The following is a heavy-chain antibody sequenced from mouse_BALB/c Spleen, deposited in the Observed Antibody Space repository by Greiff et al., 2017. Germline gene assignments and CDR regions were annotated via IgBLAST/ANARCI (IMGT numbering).Heavy chain of an antibody. D-gene: IGHD1-1*01. Sequence: VQGVESGPGLVAPSQSLSITCTVSGFSLTSYGVHWVRQPPGKGLEWLGVIWAGGSTNYNSALMSRLSISKDNSKSQVFLKMNSLQTDDTAMYYCARVSLYYGYWYFDVWGAGTTVTVSS. CDR1: GFSLTSYG. CDR3: ARVSLYYGYWYFDV. CDR2: IWAGGST. J-gene: IGHJ1*01. V-gene: IGHV2-9*02.